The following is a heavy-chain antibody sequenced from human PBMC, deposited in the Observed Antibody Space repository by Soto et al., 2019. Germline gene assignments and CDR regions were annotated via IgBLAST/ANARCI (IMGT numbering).Heavy chain of an antibody. Sequence: PGGSLRLSCAASGFTFSSYTMAWVRQAPGKGLEWVSAISDSGGSPYYADSVQGRFTISRDNSKNTLFLLMNSLRAEDTATYYCTKARCSGTPCYLPDYLGHGTLVTVSS. CDR2: ISDSGGSP. V-gene: IGHV3-23*01. CDR3: TKARCSGTPCYLPDY. CDR1: GFTFSSYT. J-gene: IGHJ4*01. D-gene: IGHD2-15*01.